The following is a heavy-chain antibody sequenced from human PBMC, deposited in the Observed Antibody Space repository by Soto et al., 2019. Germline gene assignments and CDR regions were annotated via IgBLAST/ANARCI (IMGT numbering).Heavy chain of an antibody. D-gene: IGHD3-9*01. CDR3: ATRYFIHTTCYVY. CDR1: GGSISSDNW. J-gene: IGHJ4*01. V-gene: IGHV4-4*02. CDR2: IHPNGRT. Sequence: QVQLQESGPGLVEPSGTLSLTCPVSGGSISSDNWWTWDRQHPGEGLEWIGEIHPNGRTNYKPSLKSRITMTVDKPEKQCSLLLASVTAAYTALYYGATRYFIHTTCYVYWGHGTVVTVSS.